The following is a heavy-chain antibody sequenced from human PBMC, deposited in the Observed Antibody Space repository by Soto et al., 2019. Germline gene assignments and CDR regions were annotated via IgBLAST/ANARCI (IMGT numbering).Heavy chain of an antibody. CDR2: IWNHGRED. J-gene: IGHJ4*02. D-gene: IGHD6-19*01. CDR3: VRGPWLVGDVTSFDY. Sequence: QVHLVESGGGVVQPGRSLRLSCAASGFTFSTYGMHWVRQAPGKGLEWVALIWNHGREDSYADSVKGRFTISRDNSKNTLWLQMNGLRADDAGVYYCVRGPWLVGDVTSFDYWGQGSLVTVSS. V-gene: IGHV3-33*01. CDR1: GFTFSTYG.